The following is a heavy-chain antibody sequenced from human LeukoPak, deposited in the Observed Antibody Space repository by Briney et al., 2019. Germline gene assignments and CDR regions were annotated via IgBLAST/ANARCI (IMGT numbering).Heavy chain of an antibody. CDR2: ISSSSSYI. V-gene: IGHV3-21*01. J-gene: IGHJ4*02. CDR3: AKDRRNYYGSGSYYNAFVY. Sequence: GSLRLSCAASGFTFSSYSMNWVRQAPGKGLEWVSSISSSSSYIYYADSVKGRFTISRDNAKNSLYLQMNSLRAEDTAVYYCAKDRRNYYGSGSYYNAFVYWGQGTLVTVSS. CDR1: GFTFSSYS. D-gene: IGHD3-10*01.